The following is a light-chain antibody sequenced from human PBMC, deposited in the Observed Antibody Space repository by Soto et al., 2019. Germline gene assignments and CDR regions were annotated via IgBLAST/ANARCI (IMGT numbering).Light chain of an antibody. CDR3: QSYDSSLSAHYV. J-gene: IGLJ1*01. Sequence: QSVLTQPPSVSGAPVQGVTISCTGSSSNIGATYDVQWYQQLPGTAPKLLIYGNSNRPSGVPDRFSGSKSGTSASLAITGLQADDEADYYCQSYDSSLSAHYVFGTGTKVTVL. V-gene: IGLV1-40*01. CDR1: SSNIGATYD. CDR2: GNS.